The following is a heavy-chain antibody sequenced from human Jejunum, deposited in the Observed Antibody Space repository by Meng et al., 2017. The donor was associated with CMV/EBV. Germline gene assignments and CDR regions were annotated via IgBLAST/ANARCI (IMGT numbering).Heavy chain of an antibody. V-gene: IGHV4-59*01. Sequence: TVYGGSISGYYWSWIRQPPGEGLEWIGYISYSGSTNYNPSLKSRVTISVDTSKNQFSLKLSSVTDADTAVYYCARVRTSGWFIIDYWGQGTPVTVS. CDR2: ISYSGST. D-gene: IGHD6-19*01. J-gene: IGHJ4*02. CDR3: ARVRTSGWFIIDY. CDR1: GGSISGYY.